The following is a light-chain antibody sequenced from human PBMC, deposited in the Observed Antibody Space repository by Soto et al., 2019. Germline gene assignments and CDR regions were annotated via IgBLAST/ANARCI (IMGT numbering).Light chain of an antibody. CDR3: HQYGSSPLT. CDR2: GAS. CDR1: QSVSSSY. J-gene: IGKJ4*01. Sequence: EIVLTQSPGTLSLSAGERGTLSCRASQSVSSSYLAWYQQKPGQAPRLLIYGASNRATGIPDRFSGSGSGTDFMLTISSLEPEDFAVYYCHQYGSSPLTFGGGTKVEIK. V-gene: IGKV3-20*01.